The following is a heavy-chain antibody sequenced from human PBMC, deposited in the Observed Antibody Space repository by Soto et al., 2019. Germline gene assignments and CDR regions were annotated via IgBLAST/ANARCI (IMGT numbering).Heavy chain of an antibody. V-gene: IGHV1-45*02. Sequence: SVKVSCKASGYTFTYLYLHWVRQAPGQELEWMGWITPFNGNTNYAQKFQDRVTITRDRSMSTAYMELSSLRSEDTAMYYCASAKDIAYCGGDCYGGAFDIWGQGTMVTVSS. D-gene: IGHD2-21*02. CDR3: ASAKDIAYCGGDCYGGAFDI. CDR2: ITPFNGNT. J-gene: IGHJ3*02. CDR1: GYTFTYLY.